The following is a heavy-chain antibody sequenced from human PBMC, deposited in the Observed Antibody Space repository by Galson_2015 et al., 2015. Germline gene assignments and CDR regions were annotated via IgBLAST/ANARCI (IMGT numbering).Heavy chain of an antibody. CDR2: IYYSGST. J-gene: IGHJ2*01. CDR1: GGSISSGGYY. CDR3: ARGQDSSSWRGYYYFDY. D-gene: IGHD6-13*01. Sequence: TLSLTCTVSGGSISSGGYYWSWIRQHPGKGLEWIGYIYYSGSTYYNPSLKSRVTISVDTSKNQFSLKLSSVTAADTAVYYCARGQDSSSWRGYYYFDYWGRGTLVTVSS. V-gene: IGHV4-31*03.